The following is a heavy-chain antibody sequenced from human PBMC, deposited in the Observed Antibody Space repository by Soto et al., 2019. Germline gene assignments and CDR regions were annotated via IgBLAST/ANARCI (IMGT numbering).Heavy chain of an antibody. CDR1: GSSFTSYW. CDR2: IDPSDSYT. Sequence: GESLKISCKGSGSSFTSYWISWVRHMPGKGLEWMGRIDPSDSYTNYSPSFQGHVTISADKSISTAYLQWSSLKASDTAMYYCARFIWQSPVPAAALRFLDWFENDYRAQRTPVTVSA. V-gene: IGHV5-10-1*01. J-gene: IGHJ4*01. CDR3: ARFIWQSPVPAAALRFLDWFENDY. D-gene: IGHD3-3*01.